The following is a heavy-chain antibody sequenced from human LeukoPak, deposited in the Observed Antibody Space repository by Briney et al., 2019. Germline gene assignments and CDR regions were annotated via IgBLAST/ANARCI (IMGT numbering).Heavy chain of an antibody. CDR3: ARVSPDSGSYLSRFDY. J-gene: IGHJ4*02. D-gene: IGHD1-26*01. CDR2: IYYSGST. V-gene: IGHV4-59*01. CDR1: GGSISSYY. Sequence: PSETLSLTCTVSGGSISSYYWSWIRQPPGKGLEWIGYIYYSGSTNYNPSLKSRVTISVDTSKNQFSLKLSSVTAADTAVYYCARVSPDSGSYLSRFDYWGQGTLVTVSS.